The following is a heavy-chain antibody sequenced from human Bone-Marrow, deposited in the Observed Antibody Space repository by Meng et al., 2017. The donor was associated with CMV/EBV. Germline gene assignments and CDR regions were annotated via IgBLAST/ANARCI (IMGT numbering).Heavy chain of an antibody. CDR3: ARGAPSGFDP. CDR2: IATDGAT. CDR1: GFTFSSYD. J-gene: IGHJ5*02. Sequence: GGSLRRSCATSGFTFSSYDMHWVRQPTGKGLEWVSGIATDGATFYTGSVKGRFTISRENGMNSLYLQMNSLRADDTAVYYCARGAPSGFDPWGQGTLVTVSS. V-gene: IGHV3-13*01.